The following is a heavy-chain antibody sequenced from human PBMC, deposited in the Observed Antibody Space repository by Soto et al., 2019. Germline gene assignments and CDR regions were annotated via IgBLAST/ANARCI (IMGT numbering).Heavy chain of an antibody. CDR1: GGTFNTYN. CDR3: ARDDTGASYYYYYGMDV. D-gene: IGHD7-27*01. CDR2: ILPIFGTT. V-gene: IGHV1-69*01. J-gene: IGHJ6*02. Sequence: VQLVQSGAEVKKPGSSVKVSFKASGGTFNTYNINWVRQAPGQGLEWMGGILPIFGTTNYAQRFQGRVTITADDSTSTAYMALSSLRSEDTAVYYCARDDTGASYYYYYGMDVWGQGTKVTVTS.